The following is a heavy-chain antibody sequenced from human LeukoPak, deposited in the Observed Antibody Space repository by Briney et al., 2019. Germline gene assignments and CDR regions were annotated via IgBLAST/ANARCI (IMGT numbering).Heavy chain of an antibody. CDR1: GFTFSGYW. J-gene: IGHJ3*02. D-gene: IGHD5-24*01. Sequence: GGSLRLSCAASGFTFSGYWMHWVRQAPGKGLVWVSRINSDGSSTSYADSVKGRFTISRDNAKNTLYLQMNSLRAEDTAVYYCARDRIDGYNSDAFDIWGQGTMVTVSS. CDR2: INSDGSST. V-gene: IGHV3-74*01. CDR3: ARDRIDGYNSDAFDI.